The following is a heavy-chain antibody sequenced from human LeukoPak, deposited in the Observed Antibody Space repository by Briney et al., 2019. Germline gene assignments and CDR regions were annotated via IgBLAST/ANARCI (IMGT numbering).Heavy chain of an antibody. CDR2: IYHSGST. V-gene: IGHV4-38-2*01. Sequence: PSETLSLTCAVSGYSISSGYYWGWIRQPPGKGLEWIGSIYHSGSTYYNPSLKSRVTISVDTSKNQFSLKLSSVTAADTAVYYCARSDIKYSSMTTVYHFDYWGQGTLVTVSS. CDR3: ARSDIKYSSMTTVYHFDY. D-gene: IGHD6-13*01. CDR1: GYSISSGYY. J-gene: IGHJ4*02.